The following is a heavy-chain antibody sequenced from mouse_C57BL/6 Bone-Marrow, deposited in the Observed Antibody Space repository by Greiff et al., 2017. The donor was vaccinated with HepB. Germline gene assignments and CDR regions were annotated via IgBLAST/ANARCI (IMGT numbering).Heavy chain of an antibody. CDR3: ARSGGYYYGSSYAMDY. D-gene: IGHD1-1*01. Sequence: VKLQESGAELARPGASVKLSCKASGYTFTSYGISWVKQRTGQGLEWIGEIYPRSGNTYYNEKFKGKATLTADKSSSTAYMDLRSLTSEDSAVYFCARSGGYYYGSSYAMDYWGQGTSVTVSS. V-gene: IGHV1-81*01. J-gene: IGHJ4*01. CDR1: GYTFTSYG. CDR2: IYPRSGNT.